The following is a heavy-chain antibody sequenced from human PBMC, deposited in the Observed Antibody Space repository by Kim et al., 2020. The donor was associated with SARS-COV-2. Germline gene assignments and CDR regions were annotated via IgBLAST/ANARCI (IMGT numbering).Heavy chain of an antibody. J-gene: IGHJ6*02. D-gene: IGHD1-26*01. CDR2: IIPIFGTA. V-gene: IGHV1-69*13. CDR1: GGTFSSYA. Sequence: SVKVSCKASGGTFSSYAISWVRQAPGQGLEWMGGIIPIFGTANYAQKFQGRVTITADESTSTAYMELSSLRSEDTAVYYCARGVFSGSPYYYYYGMDVWGQGTTVTVSS. CDR3: ARGVFSGSPYYYYYGMDV.